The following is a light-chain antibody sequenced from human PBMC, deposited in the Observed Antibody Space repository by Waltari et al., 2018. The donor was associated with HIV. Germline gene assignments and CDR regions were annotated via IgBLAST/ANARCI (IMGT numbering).Light chain of an antibody. CDR2: GAS. Sequence: DIQLTQSPSTLSVSVGARVTITCRASESISTFLVWYQQKPGKAPRLLIFGASSLQNGVPSRFIGGGSGTDFTLTISSLQPDDFATYYCQHYKSSFRTFGQGTRVEMK. J-gene: IGKJ1*01. V-gene: IGKV1-5*03. CDR1: ESISTF. CDR3: QHYKSSFRT.